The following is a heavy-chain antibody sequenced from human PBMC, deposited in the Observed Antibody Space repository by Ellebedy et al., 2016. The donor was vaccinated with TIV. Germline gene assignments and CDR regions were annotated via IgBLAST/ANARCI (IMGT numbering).Heavy chain of an antibody. CDR1: GGTFSSYA. CDR2: ISAYNGNT. J-gene: IGHJ3*02. CDR3: ARDASRGAFDI. Sequence: ASVKVSCXASGGTFSSYAISWVRQAPGQGLEWMGWISAYNGNTNYAQKLQARVTMTTDTSTSTAYMELRSLRSDDTAVYYCARDASRGAFDIWGQGTMVTVSS. V-gene: IGHV1-18*01.